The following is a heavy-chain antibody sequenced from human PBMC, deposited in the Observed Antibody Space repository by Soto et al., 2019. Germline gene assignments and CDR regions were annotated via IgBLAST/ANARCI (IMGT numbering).Heavy chain of an antibody. CDR3: AKNRVATIFSWHY. J-gene: IGHJ4*02. CDR2: ISGSGGST. CDR1: GFTFSSYA. Sequence: GGSRRLSCAASGFTFSSYAMSWVRQAPGKGLEWVSAISGSGGSTYYADSVKGRFTISRDNSKNTLYLQMNSLRAEDTAVYYCAKNRVATIFSWHYWGQGSVVTLSS. D-gene: IGHD5-12*01. V-gene: IGHV3-23*01.